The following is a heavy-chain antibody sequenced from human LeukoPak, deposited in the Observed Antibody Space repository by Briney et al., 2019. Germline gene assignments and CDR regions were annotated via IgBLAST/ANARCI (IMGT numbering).Heavy chain of an antibody. D-gene: IGHD7-27*01. Sequence: PGGSLRLSCAASGFTFDDYGMSWVRQAPGKGLERVSGINWNGGSTGYADSVKGRFSISRDNAKNSLYLQMNSLRAEDTALYYCARDSNWGSLGWFDPWGQGTLVTVSS. V-gene: IGHV3-20*04. CDR2: INWNGGST. CDR1: GFTFDDYG. J-gene: IGHJ5*02. CDR3: ARDSNWGSLGWFDP.